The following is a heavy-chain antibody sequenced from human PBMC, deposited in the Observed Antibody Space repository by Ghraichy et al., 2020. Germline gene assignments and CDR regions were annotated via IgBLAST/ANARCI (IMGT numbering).Heavy chain of an antibody. CDR2: VHTSGSP. CDR1: GTSISTYY. CDR3: ARDGYDATGYYFLALEFVDY. D-gene: IGHD4/OR15-4a*01. J-gene: IGHJ4*02. V-gene: IGHV4-4*07. Sequence: SETLSLTCTVSGTSISTYYWSWIRPPAGKGLVWIGRVHTSGSPNYNPSLKSRVTMSVDTSKNQFSLNLSSVTAADTAVYYCARDGYDATGYYFLALEFVDYWGQGTVVTVSS.